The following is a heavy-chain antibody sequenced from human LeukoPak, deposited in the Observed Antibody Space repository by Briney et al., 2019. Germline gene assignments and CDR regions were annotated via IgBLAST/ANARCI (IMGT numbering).Heavy chain of an antibody. CDR1: GFTFSSYS. Sequence: TGGSLRLSCAASGFTFSSYSMNWVRQAPGKGLEWVSSISSSSSYIYYADSVKGRFTISRDNAKNSLYLQMNSLRAEDTAVYYCARSRYCSSTSCSGAWGYWGQGTLVTVSS. V-gene: IGHV3-21*01. CDR3: ARSRYCSSTSCSGAWGY. J-gene: IGHJ4*02. CDR2: ISSSSSYI. D-gene: IGHD2-2*01.